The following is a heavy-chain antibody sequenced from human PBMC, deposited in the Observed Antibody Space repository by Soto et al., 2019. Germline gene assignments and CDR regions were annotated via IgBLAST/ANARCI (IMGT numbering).Heavy chain of an antibody. CDR1: GGSISSGGYS. J-gene: IGHJ4*02. CDR3: ARGAPFGR. CDR2: IYHSGST. D-gene: IGHD3-16*01. Sequence: QLQLQESGSGLVKPSQTLSLTCAVSGGSISSGGYSWSWIRQPPGKGLEWIGYIYHSGSTYYNPSLNSRVTISLVRSKTQFSLQLSSVTAADTAVYYCARGAPFGRWGQGTLVTVSS. V-gene: IGHV4-30-2*01.